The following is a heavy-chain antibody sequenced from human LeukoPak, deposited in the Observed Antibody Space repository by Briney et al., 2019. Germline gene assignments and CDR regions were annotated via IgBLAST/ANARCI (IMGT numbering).Heavy chain of an antibody. V-gene: IGHV4-34*01. D-gene: IGHD3-22*01. Sequence: KPSETLSLTCAVYGGSFSGYYWSWIRQPPGKGLEWIGEINHSGSTNYNPSLKSRVTISVDTSKNQFSLKLSSVTAADTAVYYCARGRGRAYYYDSSGPRLAFDIWGQGTMVTVSS. CDR3: ARGRGRAYYYDSSGPRLAFDI. CDR1: GGSFSGYY. CDR2: INHSGST. J-gene: IGHJ3*02.